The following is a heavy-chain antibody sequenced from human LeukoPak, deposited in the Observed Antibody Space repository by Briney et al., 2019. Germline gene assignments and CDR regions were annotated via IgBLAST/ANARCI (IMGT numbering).Heavy chain of an antibody. CDR3: AGDTVTTIDY. J-gene: IGHJ4*02. Sequence: SVKISCKASGGTFSSYAISWVRQAPGQGLEWMGRIIPILGIANYAQKFQGRVTITADKSTSTAYMELSSLRSEDTAVYYCAGDTVTTIDYWGQGTLVTVSS. V-gene: IGHV1-69*04. CDR2: IIPILGIA. D-gene: IGHD4-11*01. CDR1: GGTFSSYA.